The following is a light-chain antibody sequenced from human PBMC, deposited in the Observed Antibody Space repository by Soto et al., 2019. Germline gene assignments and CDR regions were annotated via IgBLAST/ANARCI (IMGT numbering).Light chain of an antibody. CDR1: SSNIGSDS. Sequence: QSVLTQPPSASGTPGQRVTISCSGSSSNIGSDSVNWFQHLPGTTPKLLIYGNNQRPSGVPDRFSGSKSGTSASLVISGLQSEDEADYYCAAWDGSLNAYVFGTGTKVIVL. J-gene: IGLJ1*01. CDR3: AAWDGSLNAYV. V-gene: IGLV1-44*01. CDR2: GNN.